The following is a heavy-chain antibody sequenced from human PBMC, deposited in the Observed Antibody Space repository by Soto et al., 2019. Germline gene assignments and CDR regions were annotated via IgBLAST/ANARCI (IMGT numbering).Heavy chain of an antibody. CDR3: TRGQGGFRFEEVVGGVNGMDV. V-gene: IGHV1-69*01. Sequence: QVLLVQSGAEVKKPGSSVRVSCTASGDNFSYHAFSWVRPAPGQGLEWMGGLIPSFGTADYSQKFQGRVSITADESTKTVYMDINSLNLNDTAVYYWTRGQGGFRFEEVVGGVNGMDVWGQGTAVTVSS. D-gene: IGHD1-26*01. J-gene: IGHJ6*02. CDR2: LIPSFGTA. CDR1: GDNFSYHA.